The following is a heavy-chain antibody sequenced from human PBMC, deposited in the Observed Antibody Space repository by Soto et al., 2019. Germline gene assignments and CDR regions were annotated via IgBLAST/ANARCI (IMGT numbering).Heavy chain of an antibody. CDR1: GFTLSSYG. D-gene: IGHD2-15*01. CDR2: MNSDGSST. J-gene: IGHJ4*02. V-gene: IGHV3-74*01. Sequence: EVQLVESGGGLVQPGGSLRLSCAVSGFTLSSYGMHWVRQVPGKGLVWVSRMNSDGSSTSYADSVKGRFTISRDNAKNTLYLQMNSLRADDTGLYYCARVGCSGGSCIDYWGQGTLVTVTS. CDR3: ARVGCSGGSCIDY.